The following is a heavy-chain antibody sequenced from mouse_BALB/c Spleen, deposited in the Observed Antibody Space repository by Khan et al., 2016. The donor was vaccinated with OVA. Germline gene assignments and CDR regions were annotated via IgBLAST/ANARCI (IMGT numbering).Heavy chain of an antibody. Sequence: EVQLQESGPGLVKPSQSLSLTCTVTGYSITSGYGWNWIRQFPGNKLEWMGYISYSGSTNYNPSLTSRISITRDTSKNQFFLPLNSVTTEDTATYYCARTARIKYWGQGTTLTVSS. V-gene: IGHV3-2*02. D-gene: IGHD1-2*01. CDR1: GYSITSGYG. CDR2: ISYSGST. J-gene: IGHJ2*01. CDR3: ARTARIKY.